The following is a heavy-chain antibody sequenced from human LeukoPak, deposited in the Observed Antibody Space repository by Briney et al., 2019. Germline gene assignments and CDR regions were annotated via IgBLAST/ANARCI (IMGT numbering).Heavy chain of an antibody. V-gene: IGHV3-64*01. D-gene: IGHD3-3*01. CDR1: GFTFSSYA. CDR2: ISSDGGST. CDR3: ARVGSGYYTDY. J-gene: IGHJ4*02. Sequence: GGSLRLSCAASGFTFSSYAMYWVRQAPGKGLEYVSAISSDGGSTYYANSVKGRFTNSRDNSKNTLYLQMGSLRAEDMAVYYCARVGSGYYTDYWGQGTLVTVSS.